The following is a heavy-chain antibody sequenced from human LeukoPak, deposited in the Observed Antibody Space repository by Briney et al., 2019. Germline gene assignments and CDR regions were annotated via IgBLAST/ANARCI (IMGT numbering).Heavy chain of an antibody. J-gene: IGHJ3*02. CDR3: AKESTAFDI. V-gene: IGHV3-9*01. CDR2: ISWNSGSI. CDR1: GFIFDDYA. Sequence: GRSLRLSCAASGFIFDDYAMHWVRQAPGKGLEWVSGISWNSGSIGYADSVEGRFTISRDNAKNSLYLQMNSLRAEDTALYYCAKESTAFDIWGQGTMVTVSS.